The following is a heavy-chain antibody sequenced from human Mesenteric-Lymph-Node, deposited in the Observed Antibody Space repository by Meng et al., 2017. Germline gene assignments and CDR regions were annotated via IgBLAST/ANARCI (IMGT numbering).Heavy chain of an antibody. CDR2: IYYSGST. D-gene: IGHD6-19*01. J-gene: IGHJ4*02. CDR3: ARIAVAGTFDY. CDR1: GGSISSSSYY. V-gene: IGHV4-39*01. Sequence: QRQLQESGRGRVKTAETRSRPCTDSGGSISSSSYYWGWIRQPPGKGLEWIGSIYYSGSTYYNPSLKSRVTISVDTSKNQFSLKLSSVTAADTAVYYCARIAVAGTFDYWGQGTLVTVSS.